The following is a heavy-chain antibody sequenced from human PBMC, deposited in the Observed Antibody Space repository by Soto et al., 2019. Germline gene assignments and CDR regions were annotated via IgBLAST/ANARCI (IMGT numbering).Heavy chain of an antibody. V-gene: IGHV4-39*07. D-gene: IGHD3-3*01. CDR2: IYYSGST. Sequence: PSETLSLTCTVSGGSISSSSYYWGWIRQPPGKGLEWIGSIYYSGSTYYNPSLKSRVTISVDTSKNQFSLKLSSVTAADTAVYYCAREPRDGGDIHAAGFDPWGQGTLVTVSS. CDR1: GGSISSSSYY. J-gene: IGHJ5*02. CDR3: AREPRDGGDIHAAGFDP.